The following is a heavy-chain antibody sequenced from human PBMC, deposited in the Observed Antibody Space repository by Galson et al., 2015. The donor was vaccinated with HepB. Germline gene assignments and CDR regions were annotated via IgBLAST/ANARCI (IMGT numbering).Heavy chain of an antibody. V-gene: IGHV1-2*06. J-gene: IGHJ4*02. Sequence: SVKVSCKASGYTFTGYYMHWVRQAPGQGLEWMGRINPNSGGTNYAQKFQGRVTMTRDTSISTAYMELSRLRSDDTAVYYCARVWSSHNYYGSGGVDYWGQGTLVTVSS. CDR3: ARVWSSHNYYGSGGVDY. CDR2: INPNSGGT. D-gene: IGHD3-10*01. CDR1: GYTFTGYY.